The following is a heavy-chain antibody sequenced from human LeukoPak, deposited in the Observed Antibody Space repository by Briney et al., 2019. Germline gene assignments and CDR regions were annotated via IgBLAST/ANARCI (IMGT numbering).Heavy chain of an antibody. CDR3: AREYSSSAFDI. V-gene: IGHV3-11*06. D-gene: IGHD6-6*01. J-gene: IGHJ3*02. CDR1: GFTFSDYY. Sequence: GGSLRLSCAASGFTFSDYYMSWIRQAPGKGLEWVSSISSSSSYIYYADSVKGRFTISRDNAKNSLYLQMNSLRAEDTAVYYCAREYSSSAFDIWGQGTMVTVSS. CDR2: ISSSSSYI.